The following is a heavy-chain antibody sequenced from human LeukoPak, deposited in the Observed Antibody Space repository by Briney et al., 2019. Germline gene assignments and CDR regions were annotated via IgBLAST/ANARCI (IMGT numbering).Heavy chain of an antibody. D-gene: IGHD3-16*01. J-gene: IGHJ4*02. V-gene: IGHV1-46*01. CDR1: SYTFRNYY. CDR2: INPTGRQT. Sequence: AASVKVSCKASSYTFRNYYLQWIRQPPGQGLEWMGRINPTGRQTTYSPRFKGRAVMTRDTSTSTVFVELPSLRSDDTAIYYCANYDTAREFAYWGQGTLVTVSP. CDR3: ANYDTAREFAY.